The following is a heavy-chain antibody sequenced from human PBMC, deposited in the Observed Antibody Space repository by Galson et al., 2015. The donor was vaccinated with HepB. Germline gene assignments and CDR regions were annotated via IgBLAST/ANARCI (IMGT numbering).Heavy chain of an antibody. J-gene: IGHJ3*02. CDR1: GFTVSGNH. CDR3: ASQGHQGFDI. Sequence: SLRLSCAASGFTVSGNHMSWVRHAPGKGLEWVSVVYHGGSTYYADSVKGRFTISRDISKNTVYLQMNSLRAEDTALYYCASQGHQGFDIWGQGTMVTVSS. D-gene: IGHD2-2*01. V-gene: IGHV3-53*01. CDR2: VYHGGST.